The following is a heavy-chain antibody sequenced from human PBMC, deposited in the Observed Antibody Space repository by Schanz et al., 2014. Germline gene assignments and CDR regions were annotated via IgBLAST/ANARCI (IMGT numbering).Heavy chain of an antibody. CDR3: ARVRPGFAIDP. V-gene: IGHV4-39*07. J-gene: IGHJ5*02. CDR2: IDYRGNP. CDR1: SGSISSNSYY. D-gene: IGHD6-25*01. Sequence: QLQLQESGPGLVKPSETLSLTCTVSSGSISSNSYYWAWIRQPPGKGLEWIGHIDYRGNPYYNESLKSRLTISLHASENQFSLQLTSVTAADTAVYYCARVRPGFAIDPWGQGTLVTVSS.